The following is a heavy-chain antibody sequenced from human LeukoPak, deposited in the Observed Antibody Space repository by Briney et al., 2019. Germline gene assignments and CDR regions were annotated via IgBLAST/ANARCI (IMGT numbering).Heavy chain of an antibody. V-gene: IGHV3-21*01. D-gene: IGHD3-10*01. CDR2: ISSSSSYI. CDR1: GFTFSNAW. Sequence: GGSLRLSCAASGFTFSNAWMSWVRQAPGKGLEWVSSISSSSSYIYYADSVKGRFTISRDNAKNSLYLQMNSLRAEDTAVYYCARDGSGSYHYYYYYMDVWGKGTTVTISS. J-gene: IGHJ6*03. CDR3: ARDGSGSYHYYYYYMDV.